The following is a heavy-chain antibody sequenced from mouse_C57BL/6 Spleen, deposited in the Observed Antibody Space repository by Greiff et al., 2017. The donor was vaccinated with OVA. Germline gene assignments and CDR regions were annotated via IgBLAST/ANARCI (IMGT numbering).Heavy chain of an antibody. D-gene: IGHD3-1*01. CDR2: IGPEDGDT. V-gene: IGHV14-1*01. CDR3: TSGYPYGIDY. CDR1: GFNIKDYY. Sequence: EVQLQQSGAELVRPGASVKLSCTASGFNIKDYYMHWVKQRPEQGLEWIGRIGPEDGDTEYAPKFQGKATMSADTSSNTAYLQLSSLTSEDTAVYYCTSGYPYGIDYWGQGTSVTVSS. J-gene: IGHJ4*01.